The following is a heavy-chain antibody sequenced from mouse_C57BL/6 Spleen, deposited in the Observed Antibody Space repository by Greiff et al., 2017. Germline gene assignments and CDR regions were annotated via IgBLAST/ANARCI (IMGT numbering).Heavy chain of an antibody. J-gene: IGHJ3*01. Sequence: QVQLQQPGAELVKPGASVKLSCKASGYTFTSYWMHWVKQRPGQGLEWIGEIDPSDSYTNYNQKFKGKSTLTVDKSSSTAYMQLSSLTSEDSAVYYCAREDAWFAYWGQGTLVTVSA. CDR1: GYTFTSYW. V-gene: IGHV1-69*01. CDR2: IDPSDSYT. CDR3: AREDAWFAY.